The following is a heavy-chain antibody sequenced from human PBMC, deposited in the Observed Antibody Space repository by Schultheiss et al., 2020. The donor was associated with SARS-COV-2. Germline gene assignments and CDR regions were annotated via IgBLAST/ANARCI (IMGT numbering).Heavy chain of an antibody. V-gene: IGHV3-74*01. J-gene: IGHJ4*02. D-gene: IGHD3-3*01. CDR3: VRDNFGFDY. CDR1: GFTFRPFW. CDR2: IDQDGGGT. Sequence: GGSLRLSCVASGFTFRPFWMHWVRQRPGKGLEWVSRIDQDGGGTSHADSVQGRFTISRDNTKNTLYLQMNTLRAEDTAVYFCVRDNFGFDYFGRGTHVTVSS.